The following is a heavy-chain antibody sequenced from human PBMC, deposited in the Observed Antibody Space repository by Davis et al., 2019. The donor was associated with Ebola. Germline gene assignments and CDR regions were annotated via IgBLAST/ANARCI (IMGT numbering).Heavy chain of an antibody. J-gene: IGHJ5*02. CDR3: ARVATDWFDP. Sequence: GESLKISCAASGFTFSSYWMHWVRQTPGTGLVWVSNINGDATITNYADSVKGRFNISRDNAKNTLYLQMNSLRVEDAGLYFCARVATDWFDPWGQGTLVTVSS. CDR1: GFTFSSYW. CDR2: INGDATIT. V-gene: IGHV3-74*01.